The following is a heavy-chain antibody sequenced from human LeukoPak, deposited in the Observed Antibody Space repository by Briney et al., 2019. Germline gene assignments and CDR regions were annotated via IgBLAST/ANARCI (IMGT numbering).Heavy chain of an antibody. CDR1: GGSFSGYY. J-gene: IGHJ6*03. V-gene: IGHV4-34*01. CDR3: ARGRRYCSSTSCERTYYYYYYMDV. CDR2: INHSGST. Sequence: PSETLSLTCAVYGGSFSGYYWSWIRQPPGKGLEWIGEINHSGSTNYNPSLKSRVTISVDTSKNQFSLKLSSVTAADTAVYYCARGRRYCSSTSCERTYYYYYYMDVWGKGTTVTVSS. D-gene: IGHD2-2*01.